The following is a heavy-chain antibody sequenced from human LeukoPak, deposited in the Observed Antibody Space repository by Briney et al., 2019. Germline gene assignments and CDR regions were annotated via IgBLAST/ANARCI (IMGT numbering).Heavy chain of an antibody. Sequence: GASVKVSCKASGGTFSSYAISWVRQAPGQGLEWMGGIIPIFGTANYAQKFQGRVTMTEDTSTDTAYMELSSLRSEDTAVYYCATDLMTTGDYWGQGTLVTVSS. J-gene: IGHJ4*02. CDR1: GGTFSSYA. CDR3: ATDLMTTGDY. V-gene: IGHV1-69*06. CDR2: IIPIFGTA. D-gene: IGHD4-17*01.